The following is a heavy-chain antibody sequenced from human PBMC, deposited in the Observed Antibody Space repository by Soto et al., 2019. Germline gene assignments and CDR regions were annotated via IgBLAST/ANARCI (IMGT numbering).Heavy chain of an antibody. V-gene: IGHV1-46*01. CDR3: ARDTGYDHDEFDI. D-gene: IGHD5-12*01. CDR2: INPTGSMT. J-gene: IGHJ3*02. Sequence: ASVKVSCKASGYSFITSYYMHWVRQAPGQGLEWMGIINPTGSMTKYSQRFQGRLTMTRDTSTSTDYMELTTLTSEDTAVYFCARDTGYDHDEFDIWGQGTKVNVSS. CDR1: GYSFITSYY.